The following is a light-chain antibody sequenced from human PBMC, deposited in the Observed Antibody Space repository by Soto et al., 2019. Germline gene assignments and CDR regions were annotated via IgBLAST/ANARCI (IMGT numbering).Light chain of an antibody. CDR1: QTLLNSNGYTY. CDR3: MQALQTQYT. V-gene: IGKV2-28*01. CDR2: LAS. J-gene: IGKJ2*01. Sequence: DIVMTQSPLSLPVTPGEPASISCRSSQTLLNSNGYTYLDWYLQKPGQSPQLLIYLASRRASGVPDRFSGSGSGTDFTLIISRVEADDVGVYYCMQALQTQYTFGQGTKLEI.